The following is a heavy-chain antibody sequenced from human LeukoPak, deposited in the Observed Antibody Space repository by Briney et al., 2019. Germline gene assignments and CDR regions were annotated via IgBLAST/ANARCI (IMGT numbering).Heavy chain of an antibody. CDR3: ASPKAYSSGKKINYYYGMDV. CDR1: GGTFSSYA. CDR2: IIPIFGTA. D-gene: IGHD6-19*01. V-gene: IGHV1-69*13. J-gene: IGHJ6*02. Sequence: GASVKVSCKASGGTFSSYAISWVRQAPGQGLEWMGGIIPIFGTANYAQKFQGRVTITADESTSTAYMELSSLRSEDTAVYYCASPKAYSSGKKINYYYGMDVWGQGTTVTVSS.